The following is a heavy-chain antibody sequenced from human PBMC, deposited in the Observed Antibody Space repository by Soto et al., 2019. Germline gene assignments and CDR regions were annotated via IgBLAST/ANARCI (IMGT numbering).Heavy chain of an antibody. Sequence: GGSLRLSCAASGFTFSSYGMHWVRQAPGKGLEWVAVISYDGSNKYYADSVKGRFTISRDNSKNTLYLQMNSLRAEDTAVYYCAKDKQWLSYFDYWGQGTLVTVSS. CDR3: AKDKQWLSYFDY. CDR1: GFTFSSYG. J-gene: IGHJ4*02. CDR2: ISYDGSNK. V-gene: IGHV3-30*18. D-gene: IGHD6-19*01.